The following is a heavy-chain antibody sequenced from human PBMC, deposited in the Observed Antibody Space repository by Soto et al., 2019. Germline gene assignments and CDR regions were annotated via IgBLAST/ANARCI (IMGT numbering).Heavy chain of an antibody. J-gene: IGHJ5*02. D-gene: IGHD3-10*02. CDR1: GFSLSNARMA. CDR3: ARIDTIFGWFDP. CDR2: FFSNDEK. Sequence: QVTLKESGPVLVKPTETLTLTCTVSGFSLSNARMAVSWIRQPPGKALEWLGYFFSNDEKSYSTSLKSMLTISKDISKSQVALTMLNMDPMDTATYFCARIDTIFGWFDPWGQGTLVTVSS. V-gene: IGHV2-26*01.